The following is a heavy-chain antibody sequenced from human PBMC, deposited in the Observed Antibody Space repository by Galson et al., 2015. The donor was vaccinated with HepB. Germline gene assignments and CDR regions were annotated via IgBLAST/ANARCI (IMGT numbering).Heavy chain of an antibody. CDR3: ARDVGALRGYYYDSSGPGDY. V-gene: IGHV3-33*01. Sequence: SLRLSCAASGFTFSSYGMHWVRQAPGKGLEWVAVIWYDGSNKYYADSVKGRFTISRDNSKNTLYLQMNSLRAEDTAVYYCARDVGALRGYYYDSSGPGDYWGQGTLVTVSS. J-gene: IGHJ4*02. CDR2: IWYDGSNK. CDR1: GFTFSSYG. D-gene: IGHD3-22*01.